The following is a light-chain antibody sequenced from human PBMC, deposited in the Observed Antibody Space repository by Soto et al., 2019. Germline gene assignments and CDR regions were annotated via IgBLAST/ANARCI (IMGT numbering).Light chain of an antibody. CDR3: TQSDSLPIT. Sequence: DIQMTQSPSSLSASVGDRVTITCRASQDISNYLNWYQQRPGKAPKLLIYDASNLERGVPSRFSGTRSGSHFTFALTSLQPDDVATCYYTQSDSLPITFGQGTRLQI. CDR2: DAS. CDR1: QDISNY. J-gene: IGKJ5*01. V-gene: IGKV1-33*01.